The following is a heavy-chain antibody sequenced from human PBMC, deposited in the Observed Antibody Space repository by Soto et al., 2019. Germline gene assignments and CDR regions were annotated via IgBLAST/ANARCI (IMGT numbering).Heavy chain of an antibody. CDR2: IKQDGSGK. Sequence: GGSLRLSCAASGFTFSSYGMSWVRQAPGKGLEWVSNIKQDGSGKYYVDSVKGRFTISRDKAKNSLYLQMNSLRAEDTAVYYCAGEYPFRPIGYWCQGTLVTVSS. V-gene: IGHV3-7*01. CDR3: AGEYPFRPIGY. J-gene: IGHJ4*02. CDR1: GFTFSSYG.